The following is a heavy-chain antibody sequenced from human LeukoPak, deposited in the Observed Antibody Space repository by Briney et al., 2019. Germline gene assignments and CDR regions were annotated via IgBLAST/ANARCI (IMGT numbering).Heavy chain of an antibody. J-gene: IGHJ3*02. V-gene: IGHV4-59*01. CDR1: GDSISSYY. CDR3: ARVVGYCSSTTCYADAFDI. Sequence: SETLSLTCTVSGDSISSYYWSWIRQPPGKGLEWIGYIYYSGSTDYNPSPKSRVTISVDTSKNQFSLNLSSVTAADTAVYYCARVVGYCSSTTCYADAFDIWGQGTTVTVSS. D-gene: IGHD2-2*01. CDR2: IYYSGST.